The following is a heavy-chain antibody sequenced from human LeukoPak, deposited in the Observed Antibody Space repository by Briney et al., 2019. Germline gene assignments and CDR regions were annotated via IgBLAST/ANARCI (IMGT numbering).Heavy chain of an antibody. Sequence: SETLSLTCTVSSGSISSYYWSWIRQPAEKGLEWIGRIYTSGSTNYNPSLKSRVTMSVDTSKNQFSLKLSSVTAADTAVYYCARDSDYGDAYYFDYWGQGTLVTVSS. CDR1: SGSISSYY. CDR3: ARDSDYGDAYYFDY. J-gene: IGHJ4*02. D-gene: IGHD4-17*01. CDR2: IYTSGST. V-gene: IGHV4-4*07.